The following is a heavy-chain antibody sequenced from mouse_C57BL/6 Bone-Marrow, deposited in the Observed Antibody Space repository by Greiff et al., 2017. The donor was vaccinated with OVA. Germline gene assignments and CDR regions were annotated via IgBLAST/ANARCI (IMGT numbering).Heavy chain of an antibody. V-gene: IGHV1-81*01. CDR1: GYTFTSYG. Sequence: QVQLQQSGAELVRPGASVKLSCKASGYTFTSYGISWVKQRTGQGLEWIGEIYPRSGNTYYNEKFKGKATLTADKSSSTAYMELRSLTSEDSAVYFCARCALRCSSYGFDYWGQGTTLTVSS. J-gene: IGHJ2*01. D-gene: IGHD1-1*01. CDR3: ARCALRCSSYGFDY. CDR2: IYPRSGNT.